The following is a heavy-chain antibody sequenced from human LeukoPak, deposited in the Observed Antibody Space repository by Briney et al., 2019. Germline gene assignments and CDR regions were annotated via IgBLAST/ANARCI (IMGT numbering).Heavy chain of an antibody. D-gene: IGHD4-17*01. Sequence: PGGSLRLSCAASGFSFTDYYVTWIRQAPGKGLEWVSFISRTGHSTYYGDSVAGRFTISRDTAKNSLFLQMTSLRAEDTAVYYCARAGDSGDFPLGYFYYMAVWGKGTTVTVSS. V-gene: IGHV3-11*01. CDR3: ARAGDSGDFPLGYFYYMAV. J-gene: IGHJ6*03. CDR2: ISRTGHST. CDR1: GFSFTDYY.